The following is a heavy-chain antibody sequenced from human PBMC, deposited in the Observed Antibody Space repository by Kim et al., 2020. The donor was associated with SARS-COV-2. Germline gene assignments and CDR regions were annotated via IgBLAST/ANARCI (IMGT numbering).Heavy chain of an antibody. CDR2: IYYSGST. D-gene: IGHD5-12*01. CDR1: GGSISSYY. CDR3: ARHGYGVYFDY. Sequence: SETLSLTCTVSGGSISSYYWSWIRQPPGKGLEWIGYIYYSGSTNYNPSLKSRVTISVDTSKNQFSLKLSSVTAADTAVYYCARHGYGVYFDYWGQGTLVTVSS. V-gene: IGHV4-59*08. J-gene: IGHJ4*02.